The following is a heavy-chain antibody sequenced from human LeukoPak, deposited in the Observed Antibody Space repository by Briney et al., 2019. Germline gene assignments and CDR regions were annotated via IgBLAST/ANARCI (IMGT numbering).Heavy chain of an antibody. CDR3: ARDPSKGIAGDRHWYFDL. CDR1: GFTFSSYA. CDR2: ISYDGSNK. D-gene: IGHD2-21*01. Sequence: GRSLRLSCAASGFTFSSYAMHWVRQAPGKGLEWVAVISYDGSNKYYADSVKGRFTISRDNSKNTLYLQMNSLRAEDTAVYYCARDPSKGIAGDRHWYFDLWGRGTLVTVSS. J-gene: IGHJ2*01. V-gene: IGHV3-30-3*01.